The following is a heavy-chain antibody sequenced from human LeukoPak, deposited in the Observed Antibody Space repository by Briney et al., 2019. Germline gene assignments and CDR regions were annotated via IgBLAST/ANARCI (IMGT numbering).Heavy chain of an antibody. D-gene: IGHD3-22*01. CDR1: GFTFSSYS. J-gene: IGHJ4*02. V-gene: IGHV3-21*01. CDR3: ARGVLLDSTGSYLDY. Sequence: PGGSLRLSCAASGFTFSSYSMNWVRQAPGKGLEWVSSISSSSSYIYYADSVKGRFTISRDNAKNSLYLQMNSLRAEDTAVYYCARGVLLDSTGSYLDYWGQGSLVTVSS. CDR2: ISSSSSYI.